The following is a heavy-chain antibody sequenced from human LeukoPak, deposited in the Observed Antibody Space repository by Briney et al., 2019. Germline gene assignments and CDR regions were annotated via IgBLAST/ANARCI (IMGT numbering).Heavy chain of an antibody. J-gene: IGHJ3*01. CDR1: GGSISTYY. CDR2: VYYSGRT. CDR3: ARDRPFGGFEV. Sequence: SETLSLTCTVSGGSISTYYWNWIRQPPGKGLEWIGYVYYSGRTDYNPSLESRVTMSVDTSKNQFSLRLSSVTAADTAVYYCARDRPFGGFEVWGPGTMVTVSS. V-gene: IGHV4-59*01. D-gene: IGHD4-23*01.